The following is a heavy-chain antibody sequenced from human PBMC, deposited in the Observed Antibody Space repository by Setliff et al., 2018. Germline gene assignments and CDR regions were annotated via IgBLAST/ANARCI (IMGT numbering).Heavy chain of an antibody. Sequence: PSETLSLTCNVSGASISGSAYYWGWIRQPPGKGLEWIGEINHSGSTNYNPSLKSRVTISVDTSKNQFSLKLSSVTAADTAVYYCARGRRHYYYYYMDVWGKGTTVTVSS. V-gene: IGHV4-39*07. CDR3: ARGRRHYYYYYMDV. CDR2: INHSGST. CDR1: GASISGSAYY. J-gene: IGHJ6*03.